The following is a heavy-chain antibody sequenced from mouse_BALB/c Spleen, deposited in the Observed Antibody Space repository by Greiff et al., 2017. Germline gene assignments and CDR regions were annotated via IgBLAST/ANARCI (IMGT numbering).Heavy chain of an antibody. J-gene: IGHJ4*01. CDR1: GYTFSSYW. CDR2: ILPGSGST. CDR3: ARYRITTVVDPYAMDY. Sequence: QVQLQQSGAELMKPGASVKISCKATGYTFSSYWIEWVKQRPGHGLEWIGEILPGSGSTNYNEKFKGKATFTADTSSNTAYMQLSSLTSEDSAVYYCARYRITTVVDPYAMDYWGQGTSVTVSS. V-gene: IGHV1-9*01. D-gene: IGHD1-1*01.